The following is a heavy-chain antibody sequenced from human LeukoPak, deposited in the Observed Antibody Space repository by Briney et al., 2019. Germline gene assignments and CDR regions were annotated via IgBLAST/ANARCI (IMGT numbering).Heavy chain of an antibody. Sequence: ASVKVSCKASGYTFTSYDINWVRQAPGQGLEWMGWISAYNGNTNYAQKFQGRVTMTTDTSTSTAYMELRSLRSDDTAVYYCARDFREMATQTGAFDIWGQGTMVTVSS. CDR1: GYTFTSYD. CDR2: ISAYNGNT. D-gene: IGHD5-24*01. CDR3: ARDFREMATQTGAFDI. J-gene: IGHJ3*02. V-gene: IGHV1-18*01.